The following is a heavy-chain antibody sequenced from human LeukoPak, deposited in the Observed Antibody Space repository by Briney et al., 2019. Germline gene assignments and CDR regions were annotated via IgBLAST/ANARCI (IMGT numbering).Heavy chain of an antibody. V-gene: IGHV4-4*07. CDR1: GGSITY. J-gene: IGHJ4*02. CDR2: IYTTSGNT. Sequence: SETLSLTCAVSGGSITYLSWIRQPAGKGLEWIGRIYTTSGNTKYNPSLESRVFMSLDTSKTQFSLQLSSVTAADTAVYYCANDHGTSGPRGLSRYFDYWGQGILVTVSS. CDR3: ANDHGTSGPRGLSRYFDY. D-gene: IGHD2-8*01.